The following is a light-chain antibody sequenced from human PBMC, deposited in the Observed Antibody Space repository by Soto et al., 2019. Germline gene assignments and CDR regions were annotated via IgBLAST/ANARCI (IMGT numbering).Light chain of an antibody. J-gene: IGKJ1*01. Sequence: LLTQSPGTLSLSPVERATLSCWASQSVSSYLAWYQQKPGQAPRLLIYDASNRATGIPGRFSGSGSGTDFTLTISSLEPEDFALYYCQQRSNWPPPFGQGTKVDI. CDR3: QQRSNWPPP. V-gene: IGKV3-11*01. CDR2: DAS. CDR1: QSVSSY.